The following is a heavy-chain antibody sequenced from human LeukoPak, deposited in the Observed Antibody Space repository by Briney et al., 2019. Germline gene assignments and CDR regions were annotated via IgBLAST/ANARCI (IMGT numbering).Heavy chain of an antibody. D-gene: IGHD4-17*01. CDR2: IYYSGST. Sequence: PSETLSLTCTVSGGSISSYYWSWIRQPPGKGLEWIGYIYYSGSTNYNPSLKSRLTISVDTSKTQFSLKLSSMTAADTAVYYCARGALYGDYVFDYWGQGTLVTVSS. CDR3: ARGALYGDYVFDY. V-gene: IGHV4-59*12. CDR1: GGSISSYY. J-gene: IGHJ4*02.